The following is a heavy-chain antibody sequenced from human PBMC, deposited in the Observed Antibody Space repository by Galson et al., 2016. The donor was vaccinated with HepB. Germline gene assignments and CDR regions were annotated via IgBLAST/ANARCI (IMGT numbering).Heavy chain of an antibody. J-gene: IGHJ6*02. Sequence: SETLSLTCTVSGGSINSSYYYWAWIRRPPGKGLEWIGNIFYSGSTHYNPSLKSRITISVDSSQNQFSLKLRSVTAADTAVYYCARSEETAYYYYGLDVWGQGTTVTVSS. CDR1: GGSINSSYYY. CDR2: IFYSGST. CDR3: ARSEETAYYYYGLDV. V-gene: IGHV4-39*01.